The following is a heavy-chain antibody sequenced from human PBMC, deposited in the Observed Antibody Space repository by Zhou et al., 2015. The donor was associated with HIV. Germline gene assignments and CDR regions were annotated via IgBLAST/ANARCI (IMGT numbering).Heavy chain of an antibody. J-gene: IGHJ2*01. Sequence: QVQLVQSGAEVKKPGSSVRVSCKASGDTFNKFAISWVRQGPGQGLEWMGGILHMFGKTNYAQKFQDRITIHADESTSTIYMELRSLRSVDTAVYYCAREGWGSWYFDLWGRGTLVSVSS. D-gene: IGHD7-27*01. CDR2: ILHMFGKT. V-gene: IGHV1-69*01. CDR1: GDTFNKFA. CDR3: AREGWGSWYFDL.